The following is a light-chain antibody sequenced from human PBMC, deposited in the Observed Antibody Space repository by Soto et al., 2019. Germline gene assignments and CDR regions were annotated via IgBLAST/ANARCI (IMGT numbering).Light chain of an antibody. V-gene: IGKV1-39*01. J-gene: IGKJ4*01. CDR3: QQSYNAPRT. CDR1: QSISTR. CDR2: AAS. Sequence: DIQMTQSPSSLSVSVGDRVTITCRASQSISTRLNWYQHKPGKAPNLLIHAASSLQTGVPSRFSGSGSGTDFTLTISSLQPEDFATYYCQQSYNAPRTFGQGTKVEIK.